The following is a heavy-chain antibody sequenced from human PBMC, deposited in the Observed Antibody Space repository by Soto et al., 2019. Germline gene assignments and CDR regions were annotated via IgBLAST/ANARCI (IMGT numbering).Heavy chain of an antibody. CDR3: VRVYASNTFDI. Sequence: EVQLVESGGNLVQPGGSLRLSCAASGFTFISYSMSWVRQAPGKGLEWVSYISNSGSTIHDADSVKGRFTISRDNAKNSLSLQMNSLRDEDTAVYYCVRVYASNTFDIWGQGTVVTVSS. D-gene: IGHD2-2*01. V-gene: IGHV3-48*02. J-gene: IGHJ3*02. CDR2: ISNSGSTI. CDR1: GFTFISYS.